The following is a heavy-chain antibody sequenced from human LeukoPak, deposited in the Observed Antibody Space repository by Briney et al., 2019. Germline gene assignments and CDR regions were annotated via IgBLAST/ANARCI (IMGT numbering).Heavy chain of an antibody. CDR1: GYTFTSYG. D-gene: IGHD6-19*01. J-gene: IGHJ4*02. Sequence: WASVKVSCKASGYTFTSYGISWVRQAPGQGLEWMGWISAYNGNTNYAQKLQGRVTMTTDTSTSTAYMELRSLRSDDTAVYYCARRWAIAVAGTGFDYWGQGTLVTVSS. V-gene: IGHV1-18*01. CDR3: ARRWAIAVAGTGFDY. CDR2: ISAYNGNT.